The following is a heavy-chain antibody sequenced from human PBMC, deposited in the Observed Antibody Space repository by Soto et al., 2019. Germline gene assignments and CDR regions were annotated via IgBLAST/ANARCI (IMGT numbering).Heavy chain of an antibody. D-gene: IGHD1-1*01. V-gene: IGHV3-23*01. Sequence: GGSKRLSSAAAGLTFRSYAMTWVRQAPGKGLEWVSAISGGSSSTYYADSVKGRFTISRENSKNTLNLQMNSLRAEDTAVYYCARGRTGTTWRWLDPWGPGTLVTVSS. CDR2: ISGGSSST. CDR1: GLTFRSYA. J-gene: IGHJ5*02. CDR3: ARGRTGTTWRWLDP.